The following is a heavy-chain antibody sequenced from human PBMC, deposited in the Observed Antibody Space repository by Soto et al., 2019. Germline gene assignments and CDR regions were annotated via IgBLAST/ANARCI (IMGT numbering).Heavy chain of an antibody. V-gene: IGHV3-74*01. D-gene: IGHD3-10*01. CDR2: INTDGSIT. CDR1: GLIFSNYK. J-gene: IGHJ5*02. CDR3: AREFLSITMGNWFDP. Sequence: PGGSLRLSCAASGLIFSNYKMHWVRQAPGKGLVWVSRINTDGSITDYADSVKGRFTVSRDNPKNTLYLQMNSLRAEDTAVYYCAREFLSITMGNWFDPWGQGTLVTVSS.